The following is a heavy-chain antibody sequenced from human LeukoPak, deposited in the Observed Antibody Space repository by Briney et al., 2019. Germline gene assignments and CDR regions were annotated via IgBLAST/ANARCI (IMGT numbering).Heavy chain of an antibody. J-gene: IGHJ5*02. CDR2: INPNSGGT. V-gene: IGHV1-2*02. CDR3: ARDKGWFDP. Sequence: ASVKVSCKTSGYTFTNNWMHWVRQAPGQGLEWMGWINPNSGGTNYAQKFQGRVTMTRDTSISTAYMELSRLRSDDTAVYYCARDKGWFDPWGQGTLVTVSS. CDR1: GYTFTNNW.